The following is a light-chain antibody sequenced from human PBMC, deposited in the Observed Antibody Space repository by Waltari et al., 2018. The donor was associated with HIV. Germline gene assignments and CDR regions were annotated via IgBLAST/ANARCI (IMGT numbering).Light chain of an antibody. CDR2: KDS. V-gene: IGLV3-25*03. CDR1: ALPKER. Sequence: SYDLTQPPSVSVSPGQTARITCSGDALPKERVYWYQQKPGRAPMLLIYKDSERPSAIPERISGSRSGTTATMTISGVQEEDDADYYCQSADSSGSSWVFGGGTKLTVL. CDR3: QSADSSGSSWV. J-gene: IGLJ3*02.